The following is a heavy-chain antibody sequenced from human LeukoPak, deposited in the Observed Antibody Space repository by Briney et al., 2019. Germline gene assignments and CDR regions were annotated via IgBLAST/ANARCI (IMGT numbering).Heavy chain of an antibody. Sequence: SETLSLTCAVYGGSFSGYYWSWIRQPPGKGLEWIGEINHSGSTNYNPSLKSRVTISVDTSKSQFSLKLSSVTAADTAVYYCAGTVAVAGNRNDYWGQGTLVTVSS. CDR2: INHSGST. CDR1: GGSFSGYY. V-gene: IGHV4-34*01. CDR3: AGTVAVAGNRNDY. D-gene: IGHD6-19*01. J-gene: IGHJ4*02.